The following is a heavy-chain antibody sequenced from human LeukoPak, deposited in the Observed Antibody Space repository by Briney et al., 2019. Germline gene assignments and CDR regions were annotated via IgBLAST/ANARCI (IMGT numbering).Heavy chain of an antibody. D-gene: IGHD6-13*01. Sequence: GGSLRLSCAASGFTFSSYAMHWVRQAPGKGLEWVAFIRYDGRNKYYADSVKGRFTISRDNSKNTLYLQMNSLRAEDTAVYYCAKVDKIIAAAGTYFDYWGQGTLVTVSS. CDR3: AKVDKIIAAAGTYFDY. CDR2: IRYDGRNK. J-gene: IGHJ4*02. V-gene: IGHV3-30*02. CDR1: GFTFSSYA.